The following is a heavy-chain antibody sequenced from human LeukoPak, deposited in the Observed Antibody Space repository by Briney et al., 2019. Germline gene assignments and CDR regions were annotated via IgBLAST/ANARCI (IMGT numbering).Heavy chain of an antibody. D-gene: IGHD3-22*01. CDR1: GGSISSSSYY. J-gene: IGHJ5*02. V-gene: IGHV4-39*07. CDR2: IYYSGST. Sequence: SETLSLTCTVSGGSISSSSYYWGWIRQPPGKGLEWIGSIYYSGSTYYNPSLKSRVTISVDTSKSQFSLKLSSVTAADTAVYYCARAGSDDSSGSNWFDPWGQGTLVTVSS. CDR3: ARAGSDDSSGSNWFDP.